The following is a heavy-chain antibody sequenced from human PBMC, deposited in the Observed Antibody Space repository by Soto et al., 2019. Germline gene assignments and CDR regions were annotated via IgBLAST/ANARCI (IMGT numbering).Heavy chain of an antibody. V-gene: IGHV1-24*01. Sequence: GKGLEWMGGFDPQQGKTVFARKFQGRLTMTEDTSTETAYMELSRLRSDDTALYYCVIPYTWNHMSFGYWGQGPLV. CDR2: FDPQQGKT. J-gene: IGHJ4*02. CDR3: VIPYTWNHMSFGY. D-gene: IGHD1-20*01.